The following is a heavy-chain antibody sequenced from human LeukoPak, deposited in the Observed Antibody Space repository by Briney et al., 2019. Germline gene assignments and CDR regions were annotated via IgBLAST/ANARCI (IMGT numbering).Heavy chain of an antibody. CDR3: ARHGIAAGPPPDFQH. J-gene: IGHJ1*01. V-gene: IGHV4-30-2*01. D-gene: IGHD6-25*01. CDR1: GGSISSGGYS. Sequence: SQTLSLTCAVSGGSISSGGYSWSWIRQPPGKGLEWIGYIYHSGSTYYNPSLKSRVTISVDTSKNQFSLKLSSVTAADTAVYYCARHGIAAGPPPDFQHWGQGTLVTVSS. CDR2: IYHSGST.